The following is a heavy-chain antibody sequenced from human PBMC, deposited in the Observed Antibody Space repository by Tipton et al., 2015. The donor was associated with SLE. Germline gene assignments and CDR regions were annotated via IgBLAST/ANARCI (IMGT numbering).Heavy chain of an antibody. D-gene: IGHD3-22*01. CDR2: IFYSGTT. V-gene: IGHV4-31*03. CDR1: SGSISGGGYY. Sequence: TLSLTCTVSSGSISGGGYYWSWIRQHPGKGLEWIGYIFYSGTTYYNPSLKGRPTISLDTSKKQFSLKLTSMTPADTAVYYCARYFYDSSGECLFDSWGQGTLFTVSS. J-gene: IGHJ4*02. CDR3: ARYFYDSSGECLFDS.